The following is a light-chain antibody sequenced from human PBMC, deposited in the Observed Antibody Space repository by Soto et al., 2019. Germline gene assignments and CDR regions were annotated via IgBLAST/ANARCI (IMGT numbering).Light chain of an antibody. CDR2: EVS. CDR1: STDVGGYNY. V-gene: IGLV2-14*01. Sequence: QSALAQPSSVSGSPGQSITISCTGTSTDVGGYNYVSWYQHHPGKGPKLIIYEVSSRPPGVSDRFSGSKSGNKASLIISNLEAEDESDYYCGSYTSTDTPFVFGTGTKVTVL. CDR3: GSYTSTDTPFV. J-gene: IGLJ1*01.